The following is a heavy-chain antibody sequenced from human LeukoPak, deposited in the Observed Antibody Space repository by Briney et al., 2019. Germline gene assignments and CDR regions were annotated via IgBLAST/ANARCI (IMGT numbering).Heavy chain of an antibody. Sequence: GGSLRLSCAASGFTFDDYAMPWVRQAPGKGLEWVSGISWNSGSIGYADSVKGRFTISRDNAKNSLYLQMNSLRAEDTALYYCAKDIMDSSGWYSSYYYYGMDVWGQGTTVTVSS. CDR3: AKDIMDSSGWYSSYYYYGMDV. CDR1: GFTFDDYA. V-gene: IGHV3-9*01. CDR2: ISWNSGSI. D-gene: IGHD6-19*01. J-gene: IGHJ6*02.